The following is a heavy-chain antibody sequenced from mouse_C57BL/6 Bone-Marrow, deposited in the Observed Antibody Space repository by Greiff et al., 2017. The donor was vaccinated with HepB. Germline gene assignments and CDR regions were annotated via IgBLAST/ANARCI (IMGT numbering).Heavy chain of an antibody. CDR1: GFTFSDYY. Sequence: EVQRVESEGGLVQPGSSMKLSCTASGFTFSDYYMAWVRQVPEKGLEWVANINYDGSSTYYLDSLKSRFIISRDNAKNILYLQMSSLKSEDTAAYYCARDSGSSYAMDYWGQGTSVTVSS. CDR2: INYDGSST. CDR3: ARDSGSSYAMDY. D-gene: IGHD1-1*01. J-gene: IGHJ4*01. V-gene: IGHV5-16*01.